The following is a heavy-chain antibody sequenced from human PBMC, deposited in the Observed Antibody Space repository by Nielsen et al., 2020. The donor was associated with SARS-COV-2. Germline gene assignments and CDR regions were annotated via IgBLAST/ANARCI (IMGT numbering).Heavy chain of an antibody. CDR3: ARSEAVLRYFDWLWDY. V-gene: IGHV1-18*01. D-gene: IGHD3-9*01. J-gene: IGHJ4*02. CDR1: GGTFSSYA. CDR2: ISAYNGNT. Sequence: ASVKVSCKASGGTFSSYAISWVRQAPGQGLEWMGWISAYNGNTNYAQKLQGRVTMTTDTSTSTAYMELRSLRSDDTAVYYCARSEAVLRYFDWLWDYWGQGTLVTVSS.